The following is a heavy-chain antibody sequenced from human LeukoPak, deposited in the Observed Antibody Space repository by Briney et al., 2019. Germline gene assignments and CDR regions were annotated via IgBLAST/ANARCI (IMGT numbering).Heavy chain of an antibody. CDR1: GFTFGSSE. CDR2: ITGDSSSI. J-gene: IGHJ4*02. V-gene: IGHV3-48*01. CDR3: ARYCSGGCYSGVDY. Sequence: GGSLRLSCAASGFTFGSSEINWMRQPPGRGAQWVSSITGDSSSIHYADSVKGRFTISRDNSKNTLYLQMDSLRAEDTAVYYCARYCSGGCYSGVDYWGQGTLVTVPS. D-gene: IGHD2-15*01.